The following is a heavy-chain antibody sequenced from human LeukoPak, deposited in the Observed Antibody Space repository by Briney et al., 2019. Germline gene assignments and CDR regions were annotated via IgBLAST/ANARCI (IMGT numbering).Heavy chain of an antibody. V-gene: IGHV1-69*13. CDR3: ARESYDSSGYYYVGWFDP. CDR2: IIPIFGTA. D-gene: IGHD3-22*01. J-gene: IGHJ5*02. CDR1: GGTFSSYA. Sequence: ASVKVSCKASGGTFSSYAISWVRQAPGQGLEWMGGIIPIFGTANYAQKFQGRVTITADESTSTAYMELSSLRSEDTAVYYCARESYDSSGYYYVGWFDPWGQGTLVTVSS.